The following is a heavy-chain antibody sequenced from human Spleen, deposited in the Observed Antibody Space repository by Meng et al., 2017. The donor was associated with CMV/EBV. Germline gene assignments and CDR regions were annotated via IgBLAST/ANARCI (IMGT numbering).Heavy chain of an antibody. CDR2: VYYRGSP. J-gene: IGHJ5*02. Sequence: ESLKISCSVSGGSIRSYFWSWIRQPPGKGLEWIGYVYYRGSPDYSPSLKSRVRISVDTSKNQFSLRLSSVTAADTAVYYCARGDEADNWFDPWGQGTLVTVSS. CDR1: GGSIRSYF. V-gene: IGHV4-59*01. CDR3: ARGDEADNWFDP.